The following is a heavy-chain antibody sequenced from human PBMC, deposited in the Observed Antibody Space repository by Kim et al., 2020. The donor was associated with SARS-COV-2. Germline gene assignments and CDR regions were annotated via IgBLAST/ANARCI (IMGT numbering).Heavy chain of an antibody. V-gene: IGHV1-69*04. CDR3: ARGGTGMEQLYYY. Sequence: YAQKCQGRVTITADKSTSTAYMELSSLRSEDTAVYYCARGGTGMEQLYYYWGQGTLVTVSS. J-gene: IGHJ4*02. D-gene: IGHD6-6*01.